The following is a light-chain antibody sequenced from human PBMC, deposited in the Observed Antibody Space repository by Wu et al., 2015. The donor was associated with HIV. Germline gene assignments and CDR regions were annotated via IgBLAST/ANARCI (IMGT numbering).Light chain of an antibody. CDR2: GAS. J-gene: IGKJ1*01. V-gene: IGKV3-20*01. CDR1: QSVRSDY. Sequence: EIVLTQSPGTLSLSPGERATLSCRASQSVRSDYLGWYQQRPGQAPRLLIYGASSRVTGIPDRFSGSGSGTDFTLTISRLEPEDFAMYYCQQYGDSWTFGRGTKVETK. CDR3: QQYGDSWT.